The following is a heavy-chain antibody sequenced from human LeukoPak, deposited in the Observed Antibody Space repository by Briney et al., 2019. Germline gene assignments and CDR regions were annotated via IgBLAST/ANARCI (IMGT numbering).Heavy chain of an antibody. CDR3: ARLRITGTTAHFDY. CDR2: IYYSGST. Sequence: PSETLSLTCTVSGGSISSSSYYWGWIRQPPGKGLEWIGSIYYSGSTYYNPSLKSRVTISVDTSKNQFSLKLSSVTAADTAVYYCARLRITGTTAHFDYWSQGTLVTVSS. J-gene: IGHJ4*02. V-gene: IGHV4-39*01. CDR1: GGSISSSSYY. D-gene: IGHD1-14*01.